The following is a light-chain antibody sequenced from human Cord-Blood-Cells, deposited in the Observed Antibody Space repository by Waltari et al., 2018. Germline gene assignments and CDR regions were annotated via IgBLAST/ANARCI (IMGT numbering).Light chain of an antibody. CDR1: SSDVGGYNY. V-gene: IGLV2-14*01. CDR3: SSYTSSNTWV. J-gene: IGLJ3*02. Sequence: QSALTQPASVSGSPGQSITISCTGTSSDVGGYNYVSWYQQHPGKAPKLMIYEVSNRPSGVSNRFSGSKSGNTASLTISGRQAEEEADYYCSSYTSSNTWVFGGETKLTVL. CDR2: EVS.